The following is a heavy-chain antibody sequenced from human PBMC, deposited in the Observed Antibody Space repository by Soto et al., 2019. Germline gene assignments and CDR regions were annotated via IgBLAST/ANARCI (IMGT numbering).Heavy chain of an antibody. CDR3: AKVPCSGGSCNHYDY. CDR1: GFTFSSYG. D-gene: IGHD2-15*01. CDR2: ISYDGSNK. Sequence: GGSLRLSCAASGFTFSSYGMHWVRQAPGKGLEWVAVISYDGSNKYYADSVKGRFTISRDNSKNTLYLQMNSLRAEDTAVYYCAKVPCSGGSCNHYDYWGQGTLGTVSS. V-gene: IGHV3-30*18. J-gene: IGHJ4*02.